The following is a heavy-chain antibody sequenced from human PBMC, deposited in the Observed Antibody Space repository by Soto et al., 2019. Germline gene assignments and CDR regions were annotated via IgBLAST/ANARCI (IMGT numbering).Heavy chain of an antibody. V-gene: IGHV3-33*01. CDR3: ARAIAVRRLDY. D-gene: IGHD2-15*01. CDR2: IWYDGSAI. CDR1: GFDFSLYG. Sequence: QVQLVESGGGVAQPGRSLRLSCAASGFDFSLYGMHWVRQAPGKGLEWVAMIWYDGSAIYYAESVKGRFTISRDNSRRMLYLQMSSLRDEDTAIYICARAIAVRRLDYWGQGTLVTVSS. J-gene: IGHJ4*02.